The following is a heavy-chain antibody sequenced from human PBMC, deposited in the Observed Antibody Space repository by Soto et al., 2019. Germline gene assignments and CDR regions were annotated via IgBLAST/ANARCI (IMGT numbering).Heavy chain of an antibody. Sequence: ASVKVSCKASGYTFISYGIHWVRQAPGQRLEWMGWMNPNSGNTGYAQKFQGRVTMTRNTSISTAYMELSSLRSEDTAVYFCARERSAAGTGWFDPWGQGTLVTVSS. CDR1: GYTFISYG. CDR3: ARERSAAGTGWFDP. D-gene: IGHD6-13*01. CDR2: MNPNSGNT. J-gene: IGHJ5*02. V-gene: IGHV1-8*01.